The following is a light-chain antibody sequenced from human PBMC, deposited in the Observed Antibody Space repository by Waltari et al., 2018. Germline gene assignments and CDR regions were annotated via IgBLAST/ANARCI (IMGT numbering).Light chain of an antibody. Sequence: QSALTQPASVSGSPGQSITISCTGTSSDVGGYNYISWYQQHPGKAPKLMIYEVSNRPSGVSKRFSGSKSGNTASLTISGLQAEDEADYYCSSYTSASTLVFATGTKVTVL. V-gene: IGLV2-14*01. CDR2: EVS. CDR3: SSYTSASTLV. J-gene: IGLJ1*01. CDR1: SSDVGGYNY.